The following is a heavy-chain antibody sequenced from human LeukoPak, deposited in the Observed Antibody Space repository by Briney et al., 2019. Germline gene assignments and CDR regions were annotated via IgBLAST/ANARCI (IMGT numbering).Heavy chain of an antibody. Sequence: ASVKVSCKASGYTFTSYYMHWVRQAPGQGLEWMGIINPSGGSTSYAQKFQGRVTMTRDTSISTAYMELSRLRSDDTAVYYCASFRRDTSDVFDIWGQGTMVTVSS. V-gene: IGHV1-46*01. D-gene: IGHD5-18*01. CDR2: INPSGGST. J-gene: IGHJ3*02. CDR3: ASFRRDTSDVFDI. CDR1: GYTFTSYY.